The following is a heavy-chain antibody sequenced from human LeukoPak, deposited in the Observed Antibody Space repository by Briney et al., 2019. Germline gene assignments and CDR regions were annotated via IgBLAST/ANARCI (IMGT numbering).Heavy chain of an antibody. Sequence: GGSLRLSCAASGFTFSSYAMSWVRQAPGKGLEWVSAISGSGGSTYYADPVKGRFTISRDNSKNTLYLQMNSLRAEDTAVYYCAKVRGPWIQLWQSPDYYGMDVWGQGTTVTVSS. D-gene: IGHD5-18*01. V-gene: IGHV3-23*01. J-gene: IGHJ6*02. CDR1: GFTFSSYA. CDR3: AKVRGPWIQLWQSPDYYGMDV. CDR2: ISGSGGST.